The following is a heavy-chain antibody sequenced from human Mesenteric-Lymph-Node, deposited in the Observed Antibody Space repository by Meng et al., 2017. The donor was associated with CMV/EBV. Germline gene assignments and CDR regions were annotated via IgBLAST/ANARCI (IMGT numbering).Heavy chain of an antibody. D-gene: IGHD2-2*01. CDR2: INSDGSST. J-gene: IGHJ4*02. Sequence: GESLKISCAASGFTFSSYWMHWVRQAPGKGLVWVSRINSDGSSTSYADSVKGRFTISRDNAKNSLYLQMNSLRAEDTAVYYCARVDSAVVPAAPDYWGQGTLVTVSS. V-gene: IGHV3-74*01. CDR3: ARVDSAVVPAAPDY. CDR1: GFTFSSYW.